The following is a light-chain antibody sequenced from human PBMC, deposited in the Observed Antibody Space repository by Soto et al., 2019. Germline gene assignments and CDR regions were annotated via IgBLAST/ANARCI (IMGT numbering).Light chain of an antibody. CDR1: SSDVGGYNY. J-gene: IGLJ2*01. CDR2: EVT. CDR3: SSYTSSSTPVV. V-gene: IGLV2-14*01. Sequence: QSALTQPASVSGSPGQSITISCTGTSSDVGGYNYVCWYKQHPGKAPQLMIYEVTNRPSGVSNRFSGSKSGNTASLTISGLQAEDEADYYCSSYTSSSTPVVFGGGTKLTVL.